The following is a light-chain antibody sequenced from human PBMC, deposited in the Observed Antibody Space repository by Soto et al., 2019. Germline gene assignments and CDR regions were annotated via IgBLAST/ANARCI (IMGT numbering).Light chain of an antibody. Sequence: EIVMTQSPATLSVSPGERATLSCRASQSVTSNLAWYQQKPGRAPRLLIYGASTRATGIPARFSGSGSGTEFTLIISNLQSEEFALYYCQHYFNWPYTFGQGTKVDIK. J-gene: IGKJ2*01. V-gene: IGKV3-15*01. CDR1: QSVTSN. CDR3: QHYFNWPYT. CDR2: GAS.